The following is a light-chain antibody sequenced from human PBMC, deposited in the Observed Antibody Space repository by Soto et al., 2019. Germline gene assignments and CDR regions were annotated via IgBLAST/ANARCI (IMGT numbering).Light chain of an antibody. J-gene: IGKJ1*01. CDR1: QSVSNY. Sequence: EIVLTQSPATLSLSPGERATLSCRASQSVSNYLAWYQQKPGQAPRLLIYDAINRATDIPARFSGSGSGTDFTLTISSLEPEDFAVYFCQQRSDWPPWTFGQGTKVDIK. CDR3: QQRSDWPPWT. CDR2: DAI. V-gene: IGKV3-11*01.